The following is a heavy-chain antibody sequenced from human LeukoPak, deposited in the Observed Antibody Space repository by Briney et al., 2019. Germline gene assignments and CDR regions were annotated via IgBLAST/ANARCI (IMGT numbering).Heavy chain of an antibody. V-gene: IGHV3-21*01. CDR1: GFTFSSYS. CDR3: ARDRFADQIDY. Sequence: GGSLRLSCAAPGFTFSSYSMNWVRQAPGKGLEWVSSISSSSSYIYYADSVKGRFTISRDNAKNSLYLQMNSLRAEDTAVYYCARDRFADQIDYWGQGTLVTVSS. J-gene: IGHJ4*02. CDR2: ISSSSSYI. D-gene: IGHD3-10*01.